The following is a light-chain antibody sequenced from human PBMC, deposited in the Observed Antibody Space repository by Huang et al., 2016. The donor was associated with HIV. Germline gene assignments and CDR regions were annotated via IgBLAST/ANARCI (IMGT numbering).Light chain of an antibody. Sequence: EIVMTQSPATLSVSPGQRVTLSCRANRSVSTNLAWYQQRHGQAPRLLSYWSSTRAPGIPARFSGSGSGTDFSLTISSLQSEDFALYYCHQYNNWLLSFGGGTRV. V-gene: IGKV3-15*01. CDR3: HQYNNWLLS. CDR2: WSS. CDR1: RSVSTN. J-gene: IGKJ4*01.